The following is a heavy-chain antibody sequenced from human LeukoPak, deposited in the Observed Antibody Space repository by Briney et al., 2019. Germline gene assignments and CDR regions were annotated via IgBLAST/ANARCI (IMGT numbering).Heavy chain of an antibody. Sequence: GGSLRLSCAASGFTVSSNYMSWVRQVPGKGLEWVSVIYSGGSTDYADSVKGRFTISRDDSKNTLLLQMNSLRAEDTAVYYCARDSSGWYYFDCWGQGTLVTVSS. CDR3: ARDSSGWYYFDC. D-gene: IGHD6-19*01. CDR1: GFTVSSNY. CDR2: IYSGGST. J-gene: IGHJ4*02. V-gene: IGHV3-53*01.